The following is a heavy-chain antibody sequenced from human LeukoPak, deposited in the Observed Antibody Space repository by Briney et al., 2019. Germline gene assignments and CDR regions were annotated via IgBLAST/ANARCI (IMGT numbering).Heavy chain of an antibody. Sequence: PGGSLRLSCAASGFTFSSYSMNWVRQAPGKGLEWVSSISSSSSYIYYADSVKGRFTISRDNAKNPLYLQMNSLRGEDTAVYYCASGCSGGSCLDGDFDIWGQGTMVTVSS. V-gene: IGHV3-21*01. CDR1: GFTFSSYS. D-gene: IGHD2-15*01. J-gene: IGHJ3*02. CDR3: ASGCSGGSCLDGDFDI. CDR2: ISSSSSYI.